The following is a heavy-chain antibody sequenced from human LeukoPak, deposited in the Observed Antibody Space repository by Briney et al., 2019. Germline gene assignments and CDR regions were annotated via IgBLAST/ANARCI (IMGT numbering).Heavy chain of an antibody. D-gene: IGHD7-27*01. Sequence: GGSLRLSCAASGFTFSDYYMSWIRQAPGKGLEWVSCISSGGTNIYYADSVEGRFTISRDNAKNSLYLQMNSLRADDTAVYYCAKDLPASGAFDIWGQGTMVTVSS. CDR3: AKDLPASGAFDI. CDR1: GFTFSDYY. CDR2: ISSGGTNI. J-gene: IGHJ3*02. V-gene: IGHV3-11*04.